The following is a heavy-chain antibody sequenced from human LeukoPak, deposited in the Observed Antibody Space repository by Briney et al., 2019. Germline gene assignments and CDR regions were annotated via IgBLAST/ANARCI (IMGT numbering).Heavy chain of an antibody. J-gene: IGHJ5*02. CDR3: ARGLGGASLAYCGGDCYTNWFDP. Sequence: GSLRLSCAASGFTFSSYSMNWVRQAPGKGLEWVSSISSSSSYIYYADSVKGRFTIPRDNAKNSLYLQMNSLRAEDTAVYYCARGLGGASLAYCGGDCYTNWFDPWGQGTLVTVSS. CDR2: ISSSSSYI. CDR1: GFTFSSYS. V-gene: IGHV3-21*01. D-gene: IGHD2-21*02.